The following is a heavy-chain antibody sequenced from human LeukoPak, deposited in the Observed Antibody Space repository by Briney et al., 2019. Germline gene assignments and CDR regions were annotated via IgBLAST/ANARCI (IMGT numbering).Heavy chain of an antibody. CDR1: GFTFSSYA. CDR2: ISGSGGST. Sequence: GGSLRLSCAASGFTFSSYAMSWVRQAPGKGLEWVSAISGSGGSTYYAGSVKGRFTISRDNSKNTLYLQMNSLRAEDTAVYYCAKAGGDTAMAYYYYYMDVWGKGTTVTVSS. D-gene: IGHD5-18*01. CDR3: AKAGGDTAMAYYYYYMDV. V-gene: IGHV3-23*01. J-gene: IGHJ6*03.